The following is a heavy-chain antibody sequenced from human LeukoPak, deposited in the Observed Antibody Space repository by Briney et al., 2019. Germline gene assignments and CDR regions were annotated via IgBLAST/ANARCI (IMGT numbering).Heavy chain of an antibody. J-gene: IGHJ3*02. CDR2: IIPIFGTA. CDR3: ATDGRRDGYHFAGAFDI. V-gene: IGHV1-69*05. Sequence: SVKVSCKASGSTFSSYAICWVRQAPGQGLEWMGRIIPIFGTANYAQKFQVRVTITTDESTSTAYMELCSLTPGATAAYYCATDGRRDGYHFAGAFDIWGQGTMVTVSS. CDR1: GSTFSSYA. D-gene: IGHD5-24*01.